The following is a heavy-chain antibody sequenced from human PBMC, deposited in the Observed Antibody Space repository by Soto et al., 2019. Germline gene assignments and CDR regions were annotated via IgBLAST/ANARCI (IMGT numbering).Heavy chain of an antibody. CDR3: ARGYRNNWNLNWLDP. J-gene: IGHJ5*02. D-gene: IGHD1-1*01. Sequence: SETLSLTCTISGDSISSYYWSWIRQPPGKGPEWIGYIFYSGTTNYNPSLKSRLSISIDTSNNQFSLRLSSLTAADTAVYFCARGYRNNWNLNWLDPWGKGTRVT. CDR1: GDSISSYY. V-gene: IGHV4-59*01. CDR2: IFYSGTT.